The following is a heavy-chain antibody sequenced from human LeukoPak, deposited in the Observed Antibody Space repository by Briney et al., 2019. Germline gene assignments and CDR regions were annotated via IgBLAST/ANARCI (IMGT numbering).Heavy chain of an antibody. CDR2: ISASGAVP. V-gene: IGHV3-11*04. J-gene: IGHJ4*02. CDR1: GFRFDIFY. Sequence: GGSLRLSCAASGFRFDIFYMGWIRQAPGKGLDYIALISASGAVPYYAESVKGRFTISRDNAKNSVSLQMNSLSADDTAVYYCARSLIVASEDYWGQGTLVTVSS. D-gene: IGHD3-22*01. CDR3: ARSLIVASEDY.